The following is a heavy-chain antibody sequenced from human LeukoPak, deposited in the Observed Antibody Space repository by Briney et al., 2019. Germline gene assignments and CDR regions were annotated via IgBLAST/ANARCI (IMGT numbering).Heavy chain of an antibody. J-gene: IGHJ2*01. CDR2: ISGSGGST. CDR3: AKRRTITQTNWYFDL. V-gene: IGHV3-23*01. D-gene: IGHD5-12*01. Sequence: GGSLRLSCAASGFTFSSYAMSWVRQAPGKGLEWVSAISGSGGSTYYADSVKGRFTISRDNSKNTLYLQMNSLRAEDTAVYYCAKRRTITQTNWYFDLWGRGTLVTVSS. CDR1: GFTFSSYA.